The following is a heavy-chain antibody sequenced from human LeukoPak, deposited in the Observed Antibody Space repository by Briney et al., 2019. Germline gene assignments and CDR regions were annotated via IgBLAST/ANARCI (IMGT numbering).Heavy chain of an antibody. D-gene: IGHD1-1*01. Sequence: GGSLRLSCAASGFTFSSYAMHWVRQAPGKGLEWVAVISYDGSNKYYADSVKSRFTISRDNSKNTLYLQMNSLRAEDTAVYYCARDLANIRTTGSTYDAFDIWGQGTMVTVSS. V-gene: IGHV3-30*04. CDR2: ISYDGSNK. J-gene: IGHJ3*02. CDR3: ARDLANIRTTGSTYDAFDI. CDR1: GFTFSSYA.